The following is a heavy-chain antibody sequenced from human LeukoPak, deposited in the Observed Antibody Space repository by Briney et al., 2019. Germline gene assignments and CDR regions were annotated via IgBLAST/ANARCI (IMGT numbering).Heavy chain of an antibody. CDR2: IYYSGGT. V-gene: IGHV4-59*08. D-gene: IGHD2-15*01. Sequence: PSETLSLTCTVSGGSISNYDWSWIRQPPGKGLEWIGAIYYSGGTKYNPSLKSGGAISVDMSKNHFSLTLSSVTPADTAVYYCATPNCSGASCPNYFDYWGQGTLVTVSS. J-gene: IGHJ4*02. CDR1: GGSISNYD. CDR3: ATPNCSGASCPNYFDY.